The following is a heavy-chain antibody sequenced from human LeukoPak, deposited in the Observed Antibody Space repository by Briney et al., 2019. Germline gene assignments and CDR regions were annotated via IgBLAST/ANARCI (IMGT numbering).Heavy chain of an antibody. V-gene: IGHV4-61*01. D-gene: IGHD3-16*02. CDR1: GGSVSSGSYY. CDR3: ARDVGRYSFDY. J-gene: IGHJ4*02. Sequence: PSETLSLTCTVSGGSVSSGSYYWSWIRQPPGKGLEWIGYIHYSGSTNYNPSLKSRVTISVDTSKNQFSLKLSSVTAADTAVYYCARDVGRYSFDYWGQGTLVTVSS. CDR2: IHYSGST.